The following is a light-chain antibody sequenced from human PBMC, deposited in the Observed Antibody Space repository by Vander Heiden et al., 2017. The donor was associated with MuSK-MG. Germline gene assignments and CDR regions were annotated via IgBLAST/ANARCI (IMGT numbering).Light chain of an antibody. CDR2: AAS. CDR3: QQLMTDPIT. V-gene: IGKV1-9*01. J-gene: IGKJ4*01. Sequence: DIQLTQSPSFLSASVGDRVTIACRASQDINNYLAWYQKKPGEAPKLLIYAASTLRGGVPSRFRGSGSGTEFTLTISSRQSEDFATYYCQQLMTDPITLVGGPGWRSN. CDR1: QDINNY.